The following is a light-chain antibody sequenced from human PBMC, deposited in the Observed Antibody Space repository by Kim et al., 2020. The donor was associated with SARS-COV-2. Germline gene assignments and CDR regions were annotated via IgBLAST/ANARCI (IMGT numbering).Light chain of an antibody. CDR3: CSYAGTYSYV. CDR2: DVT. Sequence: GQSVTISCTGTSSDVGGSNYVSWYQQHPGKAPKLMIYDVTKRPSGVPDRFSGSKSGNTASLTMSGLQAEDEADYYCCSYAGTYSYVFGSGTKVTVL. V-gene: IGLV2-11*01. J-gene: IGLJ1*01. CDR1: SSDVGGSNY.